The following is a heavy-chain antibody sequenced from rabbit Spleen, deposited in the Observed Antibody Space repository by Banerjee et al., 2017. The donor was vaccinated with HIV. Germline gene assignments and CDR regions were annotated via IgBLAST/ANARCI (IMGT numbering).Heavy chain of an antibody. J-gene: IGHJ3*01. CDR3: ARDLPDIIGWNFGF. V-gene: IGHV1S40*01. Sequence: QSLEESGGDLVKPGASLTLTCTASGFSFSSSDYMCWVRQAPGKGLEWIACINTITGKTVYATWAKGRFTISRASSTTVFLQMTSLTVADTATYFCARDLPDIIGWNFGFWGPGTLVTVS. CDR2: INTITGKT. CDR1: GFSFSSSDY. D-gene: IGHD1-1*01.